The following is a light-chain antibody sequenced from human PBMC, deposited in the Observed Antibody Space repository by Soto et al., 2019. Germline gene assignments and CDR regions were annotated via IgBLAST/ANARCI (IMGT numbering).Light chain of an antibody. V-gene: IGKV1-39*01. CDR1: QNIKTY. CDR3: QQSFSSPPWT. CDR2: AAS. J-gene: IGKJ1*01. Sequence: DIQMPQSPSSLSASVGDSVTITCRASQNIKTYLNWYQQKPGKAPNLLIYAASSLHSGVTSRFSGSGSGKDFTLTISSLQPEDFATYYCQQSFSSPPWTCGQGTKVEIK.